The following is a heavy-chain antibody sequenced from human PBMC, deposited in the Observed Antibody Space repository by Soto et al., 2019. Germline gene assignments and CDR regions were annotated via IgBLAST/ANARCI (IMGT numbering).Heavy chain of an antibody. CDR3: ARDSAIVVVPAAIPIYYYYYGMDV. CDR2: ISAYNGNT. CDR1: GYTFTSYG. D-gene: IGHD2-2*02. V-gene: IGHV1-18*04. J-gene: IGHJ6*02. Sequence: QVQLVQSGAEVKKPGASVKVSCKASGYTFTSYGISWVRQAPGQGLEWMGWISAYNGNTNYAQKLQGRVTMTTDTSTRTAYMELRSMRSDDTAVYYCARDSAIVVVPAAIPIYYYYYGMDVWGQGTTVTVSS.